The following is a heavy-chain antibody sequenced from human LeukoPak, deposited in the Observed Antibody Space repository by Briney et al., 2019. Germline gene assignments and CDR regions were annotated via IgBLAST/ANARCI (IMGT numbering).Heavy chain of an antibody. CDR1: GFTFSYTW. J-gene: IGHJ4*02. V-gene: IGHV3-15*01. CDR3: SSICGTSTRLLY. CDR2: IKTKTDGGTT. D-gene: IGHD3-22*01. Sequence: PGGSLRLSCAASGFTFSYTWMSRVRQAPGKGLEWVGRIKTKTDGGTTDYAAPVKGRFTNSRDDSKNTLYLQKNRIQTEDTAVYYCSSICGTSTRLLYWGQGTLVTVSS.